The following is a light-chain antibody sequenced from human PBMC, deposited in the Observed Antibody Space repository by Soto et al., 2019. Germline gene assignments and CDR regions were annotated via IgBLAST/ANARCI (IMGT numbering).Light chain of an antibody. CDR2: KAS. CDR1: QSISTW. CDR3: QQYNTYPLT. Sequence: DIQMTQSPCTLSASVGDGVTITCRASQSISTWLAWYQQKPGKAPKLLIYKASSLEGGVPSRFGGSGSGTLFNITISSLHPDDFATYYCQQYNTYPLTFGGGTTVDIK. J-gene: IGKJ4*01. V-gene: IGKV1-5*03.